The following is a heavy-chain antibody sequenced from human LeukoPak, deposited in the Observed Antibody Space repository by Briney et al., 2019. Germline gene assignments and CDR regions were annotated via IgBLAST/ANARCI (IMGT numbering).Heavy chain of an antibody. J-gene: IGHJ6*03. CDR2: ISAYNGNT. CDR3: ARNPPFAGVDCSGGSCYFGYYYYYMDV. V-gene: IGHV1-18*01. CDR1: GYTFTSYG. Sequence: GASVKVSCKASGYTFTSYGISWVRQAPGQGLEWMGWISAYNGNTNYAQKLQGRVTMTTDTSTSTAYMELRSLRSDDTAVYYCARNPPFAGVDCSGGSCYFGYYYYYMDVWGKGTTVTISS. D-gene: IGHD2-15*01.